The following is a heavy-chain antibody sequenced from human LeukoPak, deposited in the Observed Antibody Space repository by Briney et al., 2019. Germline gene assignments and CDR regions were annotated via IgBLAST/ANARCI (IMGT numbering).Heavy chain of an antibody. CDR2: FYYSGST. J-gene: IGHJ4*02. CDR1: GDSISSYY. D-gene: IGHD4-23*01. CDR3: ARSGGNAPYSFISLDY. Sequence: SETLSLNCTVSGDSISSYYWTWIRQPPGKGLEWIGYFYYSGSTNYNPSLKSRVTISGETSKNQFSLKLSSVTAADTAVYYCARSGGNAPYSFISLDYWGQRMLVILSS. V-gene: IGHV4-59*01.